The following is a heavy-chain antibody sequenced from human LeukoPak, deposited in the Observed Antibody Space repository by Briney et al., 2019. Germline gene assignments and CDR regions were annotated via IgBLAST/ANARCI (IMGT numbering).Heavy chain of an antibody. D-gene: IGHD2-2*01. V-gene: IGHV3-11*04. CDR3: ARLGYCSSTSCYLLYYYYYMDV. Sequence: PGGSLRLSCAASGFTFSDYYMSWIRQAPGKGLEWVSYISSSGSTIYYADSMKGRFTISRDNAKNSLYLQMNSLRAEDTAVYYCARLGYCSSTSCYLLYYYYYMDVWGKGTTVTVSS. J-gene: IGHJ6*03. CDR1: GFTFSDYY. CDR2: ISSSGSTI.